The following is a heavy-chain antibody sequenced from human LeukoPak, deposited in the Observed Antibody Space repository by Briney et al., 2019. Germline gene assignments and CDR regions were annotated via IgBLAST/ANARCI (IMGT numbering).Heavy chain of an antibody. CDR3: ARAPSGYYYFDY. J-gene: IGHJ4*02. Sequence: SETLSLTCAVYGGSFSGYYWSWIRQPPGKGLEWVGYIYHSGSTYYNPSLKSRVTISVDRSKNQFSLKLSSVTAADTAVYYCARAPSGYYYFDYWGQGTLVTVSS. D-gene: IGHD3-22*01. CDR1: GGSFSGYY. V-gene: IGHV4-34*01. CDR2: IYHSGST.